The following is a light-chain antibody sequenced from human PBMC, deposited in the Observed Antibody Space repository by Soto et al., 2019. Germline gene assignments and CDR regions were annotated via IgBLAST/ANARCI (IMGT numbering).Light chain of an antibody. V-gene: IGLV1-40*01. J-gene: IGLJ2*01. Sequence: HSVLTQPPSGSGAPGQRVTISCTGSSSNIGAGYDVHWYQQLPGTAPKLLIYGNSNRPSGVPDRFSGSKSGTSASLAITGLQAEDEADYYCQSYDSSLSGSVFGGGTKVTVL. CDR3: QSYDSSLSGSV. CDR1: SSNIGAGYD. CDR2: GNS.